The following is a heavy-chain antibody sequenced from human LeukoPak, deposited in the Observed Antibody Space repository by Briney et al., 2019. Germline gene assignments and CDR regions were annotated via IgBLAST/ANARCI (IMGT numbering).Heavy chain of an antibody. CDR3: ARGRDGYNFLNRGEYYYFDY. CDR1: GGSISSFY. CDR2: IYFSGST. D-gene: IGHD5-24*01. Sequence: SETLSLTCTVSGGSISSFYWSWFYWSWIRQPPGKGLEWIGYIYFSGSTNYNPSLKSRVTISVDTSKNQFSLKLSSVTAADTAVYYCARGRDGYNFLNRGEYYYFDYWGQGTLVTVSS. V-gene: IGHV4-59*08. J-gene: IGHJ4*02.